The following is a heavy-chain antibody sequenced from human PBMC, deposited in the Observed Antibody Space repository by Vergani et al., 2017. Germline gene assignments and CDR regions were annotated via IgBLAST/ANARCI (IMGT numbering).Heavy chain of an antibody. V-gene: IGHV4-31*03. CDR2: IYYSGST. Sequence: QVQLQESGPGLVKPSQTLSLTCTVSGGSISSGGYYWSWIRQHPGKGLEWIGYIYYSGSTYYNPSLKSRVTISVDTSKNQFSLKLSSWTAAEPAVYYCARDGARSSWSAFDYWGQGTLVTVSS. D-gene: IGHD6-13*01. CDR3: ARDGARSSWSAFDY. J-gene: IGHJ4*02. CDR1: GGSISSGGYY.